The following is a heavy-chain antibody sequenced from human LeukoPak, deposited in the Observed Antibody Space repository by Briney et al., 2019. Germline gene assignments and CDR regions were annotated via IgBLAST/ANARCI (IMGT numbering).Heavy chain of an antibody. CDR3: ARAPHNWDPQYYFDY. V-gene: IGHV1-2*02. CDR2: INPNSGGT. D-gene: IGHD1-20*01. J-gene: IGHJ4*02. CDR1: GYTFTGYY. Sequence: ASVKVSCKASGYTFTGYYMHWVRQAPGQGLEWMGWINPNSGGTNYAQKFQGRVTMTRDTSISTAYMELSRLRSDDTAVYYCARAPHNWDPQYYFDYWGQGTLVTVSS.